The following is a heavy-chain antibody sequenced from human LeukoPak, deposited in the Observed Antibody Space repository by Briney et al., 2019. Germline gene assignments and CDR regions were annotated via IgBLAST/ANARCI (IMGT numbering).Heavy chain of an antibody. CDR1: GFTFTSYV. CDR2: IGTRGTTM. J-gene: IGHJ5*02. D-gene: IGHD2-21*01. Sequence: GGSLRLSCAASGFTFTSYVMNWVRQPPGKGLEWISYIGTRGTTMYYADSVKGRFTISRDNAKNSLYLQMNSLRDEDAAIYYCARGRGSSWGQGTLVTVSS. CDR3: ARGRGSS. V-gene: IGHV3-48*02.